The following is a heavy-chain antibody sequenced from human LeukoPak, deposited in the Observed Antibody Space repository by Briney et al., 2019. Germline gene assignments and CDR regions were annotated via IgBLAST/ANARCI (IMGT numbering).Heavy chain of an antibody. CDR2: IKTDGSIT. CDR3: ANSGGSGIARVRGFSPFDY. Sequence: QPGGSLRLSCAASGFSFSVYWMHWVRQAPGKGPVWVSRIKTDGSITDYADFVKGRFTISRDNSKNTLYLQMNSLRAEDTAVYYCANSGGSGIARVRGFSPFDYWGQGTLVTVSS. D-gene: IGHD3-10*01. J-gene: IGHJ4*02. V-gene: IGHV3-74*01. CDR1: GFSFSVYW.